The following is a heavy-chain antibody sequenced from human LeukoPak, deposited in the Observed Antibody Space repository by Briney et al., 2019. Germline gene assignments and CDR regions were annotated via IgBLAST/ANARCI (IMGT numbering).Heavy chain of an antibody. CDR2: IYYSGST. CDR1: GGSISSYY. Sequence: PSATLTLPCTASGGSISSYYSSWLRQPPGKGLEWIGYIYYSGSTNYNPSLKSRVTISVGTSKTQFSLKLSSVTAADTAVYYWAGTQVRGYIYGWSSWGQGTLVTVSS. V-gene: IGHV4-59*08. D-gene: IGHD5-18*01. CDR3: AGTQVRGYIYGWSS. J-gene: IGHJ5*02.